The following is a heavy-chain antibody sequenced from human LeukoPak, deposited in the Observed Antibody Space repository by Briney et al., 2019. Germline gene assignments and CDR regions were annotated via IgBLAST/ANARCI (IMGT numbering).Heavy chain of an antibody. D-gene: IGHD4-17*01. Sequence: PGGSLRLSYAASGFTFSSYGMHWVRQAPGKGLEWVAVISYDGSNKYYADSVKGRFTISRDNSKNTLYLQMNSLRAEDTAVYYCAKDTGGYGDLTFVYWGQGTLVTVSS. V-gene: IGHV3-30*18. CDR3: AKDTGGYGDLTFVY. CDR2: ISYDGSNK. J-gene: IGHJ4*02. CDR1: GFTFSSYG.